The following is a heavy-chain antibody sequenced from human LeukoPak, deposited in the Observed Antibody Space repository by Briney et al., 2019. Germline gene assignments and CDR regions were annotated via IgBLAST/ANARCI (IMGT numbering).Heavy chain of an antibody. CDR1: GFTCSSYG. CDR2: IRYEGSNK. D-gene: IGHD2-15*01. Sequence: GGSLRLSCAASGFTCSSYGVHWVRQAPGKGLEGVAFIRYEGSNKHYADSVKGRFTISRDNSKNTLYLQMNSLRAEDTAVYYCAKRGVVVVAATHNYYYYMDVWGKGNTVTISS. CDR3: AKRGVVVVAATHNYYYYMDV. J-gene: IGHJ6*03. V-gene: IGHV3-30*02.